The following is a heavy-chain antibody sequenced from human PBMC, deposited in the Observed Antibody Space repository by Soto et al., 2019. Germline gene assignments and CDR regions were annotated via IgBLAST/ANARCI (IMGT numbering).Heavy chain of an antibody. J-gene: IGHJ4*02. D-gene: IGHD1-26*01. CDR2: IYWDDDK. Sequence: QINLKESGPTLVKPTQTLTLTCTFSGFFLSSSGVGVGWIRQPPGKALEWLALIYWDDDKRYSPSLKSRLTITKDTSKKQVVLKMTNVDPVDTATYYCARHYSGSYFDYWGQGTLVTVSS. V-gene: IGHV2-5*02. CDR1: GFFLSSSGVG. CDR3: ARHYSGSYFDY.